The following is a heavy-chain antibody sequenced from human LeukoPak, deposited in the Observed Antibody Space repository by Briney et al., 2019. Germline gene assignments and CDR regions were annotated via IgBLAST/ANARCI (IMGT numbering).Heavy chain of an antibody. CDR2: IKEDGSIK. Sequence: GGSLRLSCAASEFTFSNNWMSWVRQAPGKGPEWVASIKEDGSIKYYVDSVKGRFTISRDNAKNSLYLQMNSLRAEDTAIYYCARDPYNGNYGDSYYYYMDVWGKGTTVTISS. CDR3: ARDPYNGNYGDSYYYYMDV. V-gene: IGHV3-7*01. CDR1: EFTFSNNW. D-gene: IGHD1-26*01. J-gene: IGHJ6*03.